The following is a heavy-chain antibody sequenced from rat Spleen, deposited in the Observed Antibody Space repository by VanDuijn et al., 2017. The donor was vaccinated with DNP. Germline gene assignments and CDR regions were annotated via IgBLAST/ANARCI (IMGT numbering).Heavy chain of an antibody. J-gene: IGHJ2*01. D-gene: IGHD1-8*01. CDR3: TRRWYGSFGY. CDR1: GFTFSDYD. V-gene: IGHV5S13*01. Sequence: EVQLVESGGGLVQPGRSLKFSCTTSGFTFSDYDMAWVRQAPTKGLEWVTSIRSTGEVPYYRDSVRGRFPISRDNTMNTLYLQMDSLRSEDTATYYCTRRWYGSFGYWGQGVMVTVSS. CDR2: IRSTGEVP.